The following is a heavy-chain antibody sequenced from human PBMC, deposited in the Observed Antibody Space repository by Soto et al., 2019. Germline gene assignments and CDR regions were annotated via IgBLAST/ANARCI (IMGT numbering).Heavy chain of an antibody. CDR1: GYSLTSYW. CDR2: IYPGDSDS. Sequence: PGESLKISCKGSGYSLTSYWIGWVRQMPGKGLEWIGGIYPGDSDSRYSPSFQGQVTISADNSISTAYLQWSSLKASDTAMYYCARLDSGSYPYYYYYGMDVWGQGTTVTVS. D-gene: IGHD1-26*01. V-gene: IGHV5-51*01. CDR3: ARLDSGSYPYYYYYGMDV. J-gene: IGHJ6*02.